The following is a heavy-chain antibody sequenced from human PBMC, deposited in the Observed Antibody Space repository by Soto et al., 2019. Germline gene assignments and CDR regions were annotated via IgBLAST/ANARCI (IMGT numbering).Heavy chain of an antibody. V-gene: IGHV1-24*01. CDR1: GYTLTELS. CDR2: FDPEDGET. J-gene: IGHJ4*02. Sequence: PSVKVSCKVSGYTLTELSMHWVRQAPGKGLEWMGGFDPEDGETIYAQKFQGRVTVTEDTSTDTAYMELSSLRSEDTAVYYCATDGRDSGRYYVNDWGQGTLVTVSS. D-gene: IGHD1-26*01. CDR3: ATDGRDSGRYYVND.